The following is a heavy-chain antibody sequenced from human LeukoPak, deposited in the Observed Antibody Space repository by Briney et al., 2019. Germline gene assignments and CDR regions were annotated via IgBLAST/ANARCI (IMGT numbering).Heavy chain of an antibody. J-gene: IGHJ5*02. V-gene: IGHV3-23*01. Sequence: PGGSLRLSCAASGFAFSNHAMTWVRQAPGKGLEWISAISYTTTGNTYYADSVKGRFTISRDNSENTVYLQVSSLRAEDTAVYYCARDKATMVRGVITSWFDPWGQGTLVTVSS. CDR3: ARDKATMVRGVITSWFDP. CDR2: ISYTTTGNT. CDR1: GFAFSNHA. D-gene: IGHD3-10*01.